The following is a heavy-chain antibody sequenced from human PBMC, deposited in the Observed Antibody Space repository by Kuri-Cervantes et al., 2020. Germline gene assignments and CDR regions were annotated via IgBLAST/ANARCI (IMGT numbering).Heavy chain of an antibody. V-gene: IGHV3-30*18. Sequence: GESLKISCAASGFTFSSYGMHWVRQAPGKGLEWVAVISYDGSNKYYADSVKGRFTTSRDNSKNTLYLQMNSLRAEDTAVYYCANGSPYEDYWGQGTLVTVSS. CDR2: ISYDGSNK. D-gene: IGHD2-8*01. CDR3: ANGSPYEDY. CDR1: GFTFSSYG. J-gene: IGHJ4*02.